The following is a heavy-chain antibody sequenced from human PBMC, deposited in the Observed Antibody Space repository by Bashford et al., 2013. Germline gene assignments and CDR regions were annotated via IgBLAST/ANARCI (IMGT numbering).Heavy chain of an antibody. Sequence: WVRQMPGKGLEWMGFIYPGDSDTRYRPSFEGQVTISADKSITTAYLQWNRLKASDTAVYYCATLDPGMYNSAYYTFDVWGQGTLVTVSS. D-gene: IGHD6-19*01. CDR2: IYPGDSDT. CDR3: ATLDPGMYNSAYYTFDV. J-gene: IGHJ4*02. V-gene: IGHV5-51*01.